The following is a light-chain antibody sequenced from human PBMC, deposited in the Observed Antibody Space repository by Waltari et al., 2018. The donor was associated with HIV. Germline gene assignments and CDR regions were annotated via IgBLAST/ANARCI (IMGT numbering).Light chain of an antibody. CDR1: QSVFSSRDNNNY. CDR3: QQFYNTPIT. J-gene: IGKJ5*01. Sequence: DIVVTQSPDSLPVSLGERATINCRSSQSVFSSRDNNNYLAWYQQKPGQPPKLLIYWASFRESGVPDRFSGSGSGTDFTLTISSLQAEDVAVYYCQQFYNTPITFGQGTRLEIK. CDR2: WAS. V-gene: IGKV4-1*01.